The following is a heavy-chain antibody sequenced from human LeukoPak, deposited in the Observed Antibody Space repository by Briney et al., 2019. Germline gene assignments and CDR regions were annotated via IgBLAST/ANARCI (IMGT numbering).Heavy chain of an antibody. CDR2: IRYDGGDT. CDR3: VKDGVYTLDY. CDR1: GFTFSSYA. V-gene: IGHV3-30*02. D-gene: IGHD5/OR15-5a*01. J-gene: IGHJ4*02. Sequence: GGSLRLSCAASGFTFSSYAMHWVRQAPGKGLEWVTFIRYDGGDTRYAESVKGRFTISRDNSKNTLYLQMNTLRPEDTAVYSRVKDGVYTLDYWGQGTLVTVSS.